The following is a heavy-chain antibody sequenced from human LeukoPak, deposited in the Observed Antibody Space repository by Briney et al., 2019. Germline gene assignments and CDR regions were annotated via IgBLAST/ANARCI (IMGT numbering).Heavy chain of an antibody. Sequence: SVKVSCKASGGTFSSYAISWVRQAPGQGLEWMGGIIPIFGTAIYAQKFQGRVTMTEDTSTDTAYMELSSLRSEDTAVYYCATEVVTYGDSAKYFDYWGQGTLVTVSS. V-gene: IGHV1-69*06. CDR3: ATEVVTYGDSAKYFDY. CDR2: IIPIFGTA. CDR1: GGTFSSYA. J-gene: IGHJ4*02. D-gene: IGHD4-17*01.